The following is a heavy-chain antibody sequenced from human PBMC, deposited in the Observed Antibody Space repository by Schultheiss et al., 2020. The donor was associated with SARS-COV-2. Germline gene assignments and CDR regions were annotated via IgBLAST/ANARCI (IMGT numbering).Heavy chain of an antibody. J-gene: IGHJ4*02. CDR1: GGSISSSNW. D-gene: IGHD2-15*01. V-gene: IGHV4-31*11. Sequence: SQTLSLTCAVSGGSISSSNWWSWVRQHPGKGLEWIGYIYYSGSTYYNPSLKSRVTISVDTSKNQFSLKLSSVTAADTAVYYCAREYCSGGSCHFDYWGQGTLVTVSS. CDR3: AREYCSGGSCHFDY. CDR2: IYYSGST.